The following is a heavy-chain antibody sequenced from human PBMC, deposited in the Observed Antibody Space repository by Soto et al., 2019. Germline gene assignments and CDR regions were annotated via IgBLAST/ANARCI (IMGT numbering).Heavy chain of an antibody. J-gene: IGHJ5*02. D-gene: IGHD3-10*01. CDR1: GYTFTSYD. V-gene: IGHV1-8*01. CDR3: ARNVVRETGWFDP. CDR2: MNPNSGNT. Sequence: ASVKVSCKASGYTFTSYDINWVRQATGQGLEWMGWMNPNSGNTGYAQKFQGRVTMTRNTSISTAYMELSSRRSEDTAVYYCARNVVRETGWFDPWGQGTLVTVS.